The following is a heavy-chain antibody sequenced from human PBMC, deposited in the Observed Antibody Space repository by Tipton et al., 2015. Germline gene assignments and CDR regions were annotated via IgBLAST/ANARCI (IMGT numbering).Heavy chain of an antibody. Sequence: TLSLTCDGYGQSFFNYYWTWIRQPPGKGLEWIGEFSGNGNTHYNPSLESRVTMSVDPSKNQFSLTLNSVTAADTAVYFCARDYPGLTGCFDYWGQGTLVTVSS. CDR2: FSGNGNT. CDR1: GQSFFNYY. J-gene: IGHJ4*02. CDR3: ARDYPGLTGCFDY. D-gene: IGHD3-10*01. V-gene: IGHV4-34*01.